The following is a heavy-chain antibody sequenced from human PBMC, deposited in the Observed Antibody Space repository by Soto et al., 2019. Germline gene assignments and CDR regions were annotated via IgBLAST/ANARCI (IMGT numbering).Heavy chain of an antibody. CDR1: GFTFSSYA. Sequence: QVQLVESGGGVVQPGRSLRLSCAASGFTFSSYAMHWVRQAPGKGLEWVAVISYDGSNKYYADSVKGRFTISRDNSKNTLYLQMNSLRAEDTAVYYCARGIRGALDYWGQGTLVTVSS. CDR3: ARGIRGALDY. J-gene: IGHJ4*02. D-gene: IGHD5-18*01. CDR2: ISYDGSNK. V-gene: IGHV3-30-3*01.